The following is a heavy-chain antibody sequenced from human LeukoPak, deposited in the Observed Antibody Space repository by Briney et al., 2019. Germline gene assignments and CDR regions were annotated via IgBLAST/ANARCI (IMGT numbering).Heavy chain of an antibody. D-gene: IGHD4-23*01. V-gene: IGHV4-39*01. CDR1: GGSISSSSYS. J-gene: IGHJ6*02. CDR2: IYYSGST. CDR3: ARRSDYTVGYGMDV. Sequence: SETLSLTCTVSGGSISSSSYSWGWIRQPPGQGLEWIGSIYYSGSTYYNPSLKSRVTISVDTSKNQFSLKLSSVTAADTAVYYCARRSDYTVGYGMDVWGQGTTVTVSS.